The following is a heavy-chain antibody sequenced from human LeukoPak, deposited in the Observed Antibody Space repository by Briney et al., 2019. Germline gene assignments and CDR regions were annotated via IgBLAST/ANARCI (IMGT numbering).Heavy chain of an antibody. J-gene: IGHJ3*02. CDR3: ARQTTEASKHQIWFGDPGTVSINAFDI. V-gene: IGHV5-51*01. CDR2: IYPGDSDT. Sequence: GESLKISCKGSGNSFTSYWIGWVRQMPGKGLEWMGIIYPGDSDTRYSTSFQGQVTISADKSISTAYLQWSSLKASDTAMYYCARQTTEASKHQIWFGDPGTVSINAFDIWGQGTMVTVSS. CDR1: GNSFTSYW. D-gene: IGHD3-10*01.